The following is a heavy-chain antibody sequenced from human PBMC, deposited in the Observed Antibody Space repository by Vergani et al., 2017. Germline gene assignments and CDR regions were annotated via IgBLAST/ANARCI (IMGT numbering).Heavy chain of an antibody. Sequence: EVQLVESGGGLVKPGGSLRLSCVASGFTFGSCSMNWVRQAPGKGLEWVSFISSSSSYRYYADSVKGRFTISRDNGEYSLLLQMNSLRPEDTAVYYCASGVPGYQLATQYLQHWGQGTLVTVSS. CDR1: GFTFGSCS. J-gene: IGHJ1*01. V-gene: IGHV3-21*01. D-gene: IGHD2-2*01. CDR3: ASGVPGYQLATQYLQH. CDR2: ISSSSSYR.